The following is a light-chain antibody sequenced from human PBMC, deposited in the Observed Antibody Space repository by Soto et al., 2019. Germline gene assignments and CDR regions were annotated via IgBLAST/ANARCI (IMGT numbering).Light chain of an antibody. Sequence: QSMRRHPPSVSWAPGHMVTISCTGSSSNIGAGYDVHWYQQLPGTAPKLLIYGNSNRPSGVPDRFSGSKSGTSASLAITGLQAEDEADYYCQSYDSSLSGWVFGGGTKVTVL. CDR1: SSNIGAGYD. V-gene: IGLV1-40*01. J-gene: IGLJ3*02. CDR3: QSYDSSLSGWV. CDR2: GNS.